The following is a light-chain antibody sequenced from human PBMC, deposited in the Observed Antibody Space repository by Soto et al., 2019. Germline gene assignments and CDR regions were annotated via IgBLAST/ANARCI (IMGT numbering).Light chain of an antibody. CDR3: HQGHIWPLP. J-gene: IGKJ2*01. CDR1: QSISTE. Sequence: EIVMTQSPATLSVSPGERATLSCRASQSISTELAWYQHQPGHPPRLLLYSASTRATGVPVRFTGSGSGSEFTPTTRGLQSDDVAVYYCHQGHIWPLPFGQGTRLQI. V-gene: IGKV3-15*01. CDR2: SAS.